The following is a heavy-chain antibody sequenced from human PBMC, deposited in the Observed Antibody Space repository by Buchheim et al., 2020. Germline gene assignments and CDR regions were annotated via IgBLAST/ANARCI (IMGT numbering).Heavy chain of an antibody. D-gene: IGHD3-10*01. Sequence: EVQLVQSGAEVKKPGESLRISCKGSGYRFTRYWISWVRQMPGKGLEWMGRIDPSDSYSNYSPSFQGHVTISADKSISTSYLQWRSLKASDTAMYYCARHLWFGEGDGDSEYYFDYWGQGTL. CDR3: ARHLWFGEGDGDSEYYFDY. CDR2: IDPSDSYS. CDR1: GYRFTRYW. J-gene: IGHJ4*02. V-gene: IGHV5-10-1*01.